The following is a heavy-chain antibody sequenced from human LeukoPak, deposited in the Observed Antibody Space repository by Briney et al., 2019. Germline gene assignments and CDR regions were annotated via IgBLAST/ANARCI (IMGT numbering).Heavy chain of an antibody. CDR2: IYYSGST. CDR1: GGSISSYY. CDR3: ARLRFSGYYRFDY. V-gene: IGHV4-59*12. D-gene: IGHD3-22*01. J-gene: IGHJ4*02. Sequence: SETLSLTCTVSGGSISSYYWSWIRQPPGKGLEWIGYIYYSGSTNYNPSLKSRVTISVDTSKNQFSLKLSSVTAADTAVYYCARLRFSGYYRFDYWGQGTLVTVSS.